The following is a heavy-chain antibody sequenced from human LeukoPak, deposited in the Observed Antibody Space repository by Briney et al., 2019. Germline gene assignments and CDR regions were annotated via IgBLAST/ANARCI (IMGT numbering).Heavy chain of an antibody. D-gene: IGHD3-9*01. J-gene: IGHJ6*03. V-gene: IGHV3-15*01. Sequence: GGSLRLSCAASGFTFSNAWMSWVRQAPGKGLEWVGRIKSKTDGGSTDYAAPVKGRFTISRDDSKNTLYLPMNSLKTEDTAVYYCTTASLRSGLRYFDWLFTNYYYYYMDVWGKGTTVTVSS. CDR1: GFTFSNAW. CDR2: IKSKTDGGST. CDR3: TTASLRSGLRYFDWLFTNYYYYYMDV.